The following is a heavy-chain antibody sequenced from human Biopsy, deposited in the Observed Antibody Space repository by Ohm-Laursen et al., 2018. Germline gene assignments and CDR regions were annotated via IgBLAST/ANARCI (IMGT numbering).Heavy chain of an antibody. Sequence: SETLSLTCTVSGGSITDDYWSWIRQSPRKGLEWIGHISGRGATNYNPSLRGRVTISVDTSKNQFSLKLSSVTAADTAVFFCARLYRLDDYWNDDPPDAFDVWGQGTMVTVSS. CDR3: ARLYRLDDYWNDDPPDAFDV. CDR1: GGSITDDY. D-gene: IGHD3-3*01. V-gene: IGHV4-59*01. CDR2: ISGRGAT. J-gene: IGHJ3*01.